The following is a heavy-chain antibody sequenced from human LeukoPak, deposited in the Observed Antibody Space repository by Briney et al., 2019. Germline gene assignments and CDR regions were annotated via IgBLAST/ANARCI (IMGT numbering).Heavy chain of an antibody. Sequence: GGSLRLSCAASGFTFSSYEMNWVRQAPGKGLEWVSYISSRGSTIYYADSVKGRFTISRDNAKNSRYLQMNSLRAEDTAVYYCARGGPHLIVVVVAATSYLQHWGQGTLVTVSS. J-gene: IGHJ1*01. V-gene: IGHV3-48*03. D-gene: IGHD2-15*01. CDR2: ISSRGSTI. CDR1: GFTFSSYE. CDR3: ARGGPHLIVVVVAATSYLQH.